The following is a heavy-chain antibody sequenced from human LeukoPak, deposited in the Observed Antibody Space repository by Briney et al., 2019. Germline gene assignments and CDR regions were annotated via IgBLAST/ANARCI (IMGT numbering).Heavy chain of an antibody. V-gene: IGHV4-38-2*02. J-gene: IGHJ5*02. D-gene: IGHD4-11*01. CDR1: GGSFSGYY. CDR3: ARDHWTTVSKYNWFDP. Sequence: SETLSLTCAVYGGSFSGYYWGWIRQPPGKGLEWIGSIYHSGSTYYNPSLKSRVTISVDTSKNQFSLKLSSVTAADTAVYYCARDHWTTVSKYNWFDPWGQGTLVTVSS. CDR2: IYHSGST.